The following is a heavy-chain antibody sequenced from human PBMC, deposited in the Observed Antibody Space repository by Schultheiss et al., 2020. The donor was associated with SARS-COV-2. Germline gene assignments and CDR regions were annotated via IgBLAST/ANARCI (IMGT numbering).Heavy chain of an antibody. Sequence: SETLSLTCTVSGGSISSGGYYWSWIRQHPGKGLEWIGYIYYSGSTNYNPSLKSRVTISVDTSKDQFSLKLSSVTAADTAVYYCARDRRYRSTTSAFDIWGQGTMVTVSS. CDR3: ARDRRYRSTTSAFDI. CDR1: GGSISSGGYY. CDR2: IYYSGST. V-gene: IGHV4-61*08. J-gene: IGHJ3*02. D-gene: IGHD2-2*01.